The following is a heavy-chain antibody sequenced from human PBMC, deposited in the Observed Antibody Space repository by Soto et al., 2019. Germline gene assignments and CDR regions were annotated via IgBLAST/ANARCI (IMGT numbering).Heavy chain of an antibody. CDR1: GYTFTSYG. V-gene: IGHV1-18*01. J-gene: IGHJ5*02. Sequence: ASVKVSCKASGYTFTSYGISWVRQAPGQGLEWMGWISAYNGNTNYAQKLQGRVTMTTDTSTSTAYMELRSLRSDDTAVYYCARSSRSYDSSGRVRWFDPWGQGTLVTVSS. CDR2: ISAYNGNT. D-gene: IGHD3-22*01. CDR3: ARSSRSYDSSGRVRWFDP.